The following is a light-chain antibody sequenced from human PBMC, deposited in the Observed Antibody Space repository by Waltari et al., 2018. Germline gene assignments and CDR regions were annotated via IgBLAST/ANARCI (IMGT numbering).Light chain of an antibody. CDR1: SLRIYY. CDR3: HSRDSSGDVI. CDR2: GKN. Sequence: SSEPTQDPAVSVALGQTASITCQGDSLRIYYVSWFHQKPGQAPGLVIYGKNNRPSRIPDRFSASSSGRTASLTIIGAQAEDEADYYCHSRDSSGDVIIGGGTKLTVV. J-gene: IGLJ2*01. V-gene: IGLV3-19*01.